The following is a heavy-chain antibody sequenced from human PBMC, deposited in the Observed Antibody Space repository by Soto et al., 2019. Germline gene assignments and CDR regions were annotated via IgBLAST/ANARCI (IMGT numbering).Heavy chain of an antibody. V-gene: IGHV3-30*18. D-gene: IGHD2-2*02. CDR3: AKRDPYRGYGMDV. CDR2: ISNDGNNR. J-gene: IGHJ6*02. Sequence: GGSLRLSCEASGFSFRSYGMHWVRQAPGKGLEWVAVISNDGNNRYYADSVKGRFTISRDNSKNTLYVQMNSLRAEDTAVYFCAKRDPYRGYGMDVWGQGTPVIVSS. CDR1: GFSFRSYG.